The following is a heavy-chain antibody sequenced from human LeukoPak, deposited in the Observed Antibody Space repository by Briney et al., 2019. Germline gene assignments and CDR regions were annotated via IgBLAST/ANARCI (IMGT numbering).Heavy chain of an antibody. CDR1: GGSISSYY. CDR3: ARARITMVRGVISPYYFDY. CDR2: IYYSGST. J-gene: IGHJ4*02. Sequence: SETLSLTCTVSGGSISSYYWSWIRQPPGKGLEWIGYIYYSGSTNYNPSLKSRVTISVDTSKNQFSLKLSSVTAADTAVYYCARARITMVRGVISPYYFDYWGQGTLATVSS. V-gene: IGHV4-59*08. D-gene: IGHD3-10*01.